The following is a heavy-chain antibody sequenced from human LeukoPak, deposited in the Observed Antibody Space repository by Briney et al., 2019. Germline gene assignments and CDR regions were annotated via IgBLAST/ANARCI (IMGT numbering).Heavy chain of an antibody. D-gene: IGHD5-18*01. CDR3: ARDGGYSYGLSYYFDY. CDR1: GVTFSSYA. V-gene: IGHV3-30-3*01. J-gene: IGHJ4*02. CDR2: ISYDGSNK. Sequence: GGSLRLSCAATGVTFSSYAMHLVRQAPGKGLEWVAVISYDGSNKYYADSVKGRFTISRDNSKSTLYLQMNSLRAEDTAVYYCARDGGYSYGLSYYFDYWGQGTLVTVSS.